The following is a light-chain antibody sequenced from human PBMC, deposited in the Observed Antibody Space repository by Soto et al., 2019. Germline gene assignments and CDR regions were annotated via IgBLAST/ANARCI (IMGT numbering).Light chain of an antibody. CDR3: CSYAAGSTFAVV. J-gene: IGLJ2*01. V-gene: IGLV2-23*02. CDR2: EDT. Sequence: QSALTQPASVSGSPGQSITISCTGTTSDVGGYNLVSWYQQHPGKAPKFVVYEDTKRPSGVSDRFSGSKSGNTASLTISGLQAEDESDYYCCSYAAGSTFAVVFGGGTKVTVL. CDR1: TSDVGGYNL.